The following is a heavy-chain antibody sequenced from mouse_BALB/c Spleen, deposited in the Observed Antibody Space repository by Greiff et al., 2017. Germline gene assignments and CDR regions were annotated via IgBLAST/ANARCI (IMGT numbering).Heavy chain of an antibody. CDR2: ISSGGSYT. Sequence: EVKLVESGGGLVKPGGSLKLSCAASGFTFSSYAMSWVRQSPEKRLEWVAEISSGGSYTYYPDTVTGRFTISRDNAKNTLYLEMSSLRSEDTAMYYCGRDATVSAVDCWGRGTSVAVS. D-gene: IGHD1-1*01. V-gene: IGHV5-9-4*01. CDR3: GRDATVSAVDC. J-gene: IGHJ4*01. CDR1: GFTFSSYA.